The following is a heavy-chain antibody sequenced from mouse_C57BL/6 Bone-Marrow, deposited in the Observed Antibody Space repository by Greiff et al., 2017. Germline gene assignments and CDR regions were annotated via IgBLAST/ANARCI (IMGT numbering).Heavy chain of an antibody. D-gene: IGHD2-4*01. Sequence: VQLQQSGAELVRPGTSVKVSCKASGYAFTNYLIEWVKQRPGQGLEWIGVFNPGSGGTNYNEKFKGKATLTADKSSSTAYMQLSSLTSEDSAVYFCARERIYYDDDDAMDYWGQGTSVTVSS. V-gene: IGHV1-54*01. J-gene: IGHJ4*01. CDR2: FNPGSGGT. CDR3: ARERIYYDDDDAMDY. CDR1: GYAFTNYL.